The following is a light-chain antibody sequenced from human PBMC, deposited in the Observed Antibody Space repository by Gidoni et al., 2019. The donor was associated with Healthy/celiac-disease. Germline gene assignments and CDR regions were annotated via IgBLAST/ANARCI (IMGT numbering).Light chain of an antibody. V-gene: IGKV3-11*01. Sequence: EIVLTQSPATLSLSPGERATLSCRASQSVSSYLAWYQQKPGQAPRLRSYDASNRAPGTPARCSGSGAGTDYTLTISSIEPEDFAVYYCQQRRNWPPYAFGQGTKLEIK. CDR2: DAS. J-gene: IGKJ2*01. CDR3: QQRRNWPPYA. CDR1: QSVSSY.